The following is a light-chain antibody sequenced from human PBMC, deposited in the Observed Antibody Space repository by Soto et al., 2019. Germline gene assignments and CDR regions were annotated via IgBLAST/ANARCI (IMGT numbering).Light chain of an antibody. CDR3: QQYHSTPGT. J-gene: IGKJ1*01. Sequence: DIVMTQSPDSLAVSLGERATINCKSSQRLLYSSNNKNYLAWYQQKPGQPPKLLIYWASTRESGVPDRFSGAGSGIEFTLNISSLQAEDVAVYYCQQYHSTPGTFGQGTKVEIK. CDR1: QRLLYSSNNKNY. CDR2: WAS. V-gene: IGKV4-1*01.